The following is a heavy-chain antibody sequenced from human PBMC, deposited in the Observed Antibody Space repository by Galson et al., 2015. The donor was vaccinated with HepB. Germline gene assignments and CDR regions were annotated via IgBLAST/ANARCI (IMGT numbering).Heavy chain of an antibody. CDR2: IYYSGST. V-gene: IGHV4-39*01. CDR1: GGSISSSSYY. CDR3: ATTYYYDSSGYYPNWYFDL. Sequence: ETLSLTCTVSGGSISSSSYYWGWIRQPPGKGLEWIGSIYYSGSTYYNPSLKSRVTISVDTSKNQFSLKLSSVTAADTAVYYCATTYYYDSSGYYPNWYFDLWGRGTLVTVSS. J-gene: IGHJ2*01. D-gene: IGHD3-22*01.